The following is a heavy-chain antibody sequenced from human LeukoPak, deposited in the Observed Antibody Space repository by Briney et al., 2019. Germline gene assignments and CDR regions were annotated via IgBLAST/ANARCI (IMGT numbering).Heavy chain of an antibody. V-gene: IGHV3-64*01. CDR3: ARRLDAFDI. CDR1: GFTFSSYA. Sequence: GGSLRLSCAASGFTFSSYAMHWVRQAPGKGLEYVSAISSNGGSTYYANSVKGRFTISRDNSKDTLYLQMGSLRAEDMAVYYCARRLDAFDIWGQGTMVTVSS. J-gene: IGHJ3*02. CDR2: ISSNGGST.